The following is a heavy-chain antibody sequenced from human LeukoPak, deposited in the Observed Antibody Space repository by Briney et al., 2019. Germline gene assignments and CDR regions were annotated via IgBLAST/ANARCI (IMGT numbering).Heavy chain of an antibody. V-gene: IGHV1-46*01. CDR3: VREEAHTYNFDF. CDR2: LKSSGDTT. D-gene: IGHD5-18*01. CDR1: GYTFTSYH. Sequence: GASVKVSCKTSGYTFTSYHMHWVRQALGQGLEWVGILKSSGDTTVYAQKFQGRVTVTRDTSTSTVYMELSSLSSEDTALYYCVREEAHTYNFDFWGPGTLVTVSS. J-gene: IGHJ4*02.